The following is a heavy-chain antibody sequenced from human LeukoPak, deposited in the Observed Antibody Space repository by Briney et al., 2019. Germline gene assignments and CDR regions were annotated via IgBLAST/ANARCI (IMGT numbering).Heavy chain of an antibody. Sequence: GGSLRLSCEASGFTFTSYYMNWVRQAPGRGLEWVSSIGSSSTHIYYADSVKGRFTISRDNAKNSLYLQMNSLRAEDTAVYYCARGVSYRVVVTATDFDYWGQGSLVTVSS. D-gene: IGHD2-21*02. CDR2: IGSSSTHI. V-gene: IGHV3-21*01. J-gene: IGHJ4*02. CDR1: GFTFTSYY. CDR3: ARGVSYRVVVTATDFDY.